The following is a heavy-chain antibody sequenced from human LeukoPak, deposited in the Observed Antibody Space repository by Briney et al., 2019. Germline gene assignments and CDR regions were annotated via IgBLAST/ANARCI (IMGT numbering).Heavy chain of an antibody. CDR2: MRFDGSIE. D-gene: IGHD6-13*01. J-gene: IGHJ4*02. Sequence: GGSLRLSCAASGFPFSSYGMHWVRQPPGKGPEWVAFMRFDGSIEYYAASVRGRFTISRDNSKNTLYLQMDSLRREDTAVYYCAKQYGGYFEYWGQGTLVSVSS. CDR1: GFPFSSYG. CDR3: AKQYGGYFEY. V-gene: IGHV3-30*02.